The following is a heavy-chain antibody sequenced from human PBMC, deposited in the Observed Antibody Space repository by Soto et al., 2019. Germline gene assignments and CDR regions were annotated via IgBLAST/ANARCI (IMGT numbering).Heavy chain of an antibody. CDR2: ITSDGRT. J-gene: IGHJ4*02. CDR1: GFTFSSYA. CDR3: AKDYSTVTTDPLSVVLFDY. Sequence: GGSLRLSCAASGFTFSSYAMSWVRQAPGKGLEWVSIITSDGRTYYADSAKGRFTISRDNSKNTVYLQMNSLRAEDTAVYYCAKDYSTVTTDPLSVVLFDYWGQGALVTVSS. V-gene: IGHV3-23*01. D-gene: IGHD4-17*01.